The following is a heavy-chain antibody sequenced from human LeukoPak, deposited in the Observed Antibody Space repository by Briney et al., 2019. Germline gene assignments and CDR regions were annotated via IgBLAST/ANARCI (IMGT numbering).Heavy chain of an antibody. V-gene: IGHV1-2*02. CDR1: GYTFTGYY. J-gene: IGHJ6*03. CDR2: INPNSGGT. CDR3: ARDPSYYYYYYYMDV. Sequence: ASVKVSCKASGYTFTGYYMHWVRQAPGQGLEWMGWINPNSGGTNYAQKFQGRVTMTRDTSISTAYMELSRLRSDDTAVYYCARDPSYYYYYYYMDVWGKGTTVTVS.